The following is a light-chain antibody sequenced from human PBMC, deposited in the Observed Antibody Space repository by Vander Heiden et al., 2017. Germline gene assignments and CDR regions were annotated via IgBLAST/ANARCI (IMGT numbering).Light chain of an antibody. CDR3: QQSYSTPWT. Sequence: DIQMTQSPSSLSASVGDADSVTCRASQRISTYLNWYQQKPGKAPTLLISGAYTLHSGVPSRFSGTGSGTHFTLTINSLEPEDFATYYCQQSYSTPWTFGQGTNLELK. V-gene: IGKV1-39*01. J-gene: IGKJ2*02. CDR1: QRISTY. CDR2: GAY.